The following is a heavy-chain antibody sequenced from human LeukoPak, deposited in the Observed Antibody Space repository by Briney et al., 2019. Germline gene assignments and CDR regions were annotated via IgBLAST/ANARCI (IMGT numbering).Heavy chain of an antibody. CDR2: IYYSGST. Sequence: SETLSLTCTVSGGSISSYYWSWIRQPPGKGLEWIGYIYYSGSTNYNPSLKSRVTISVDTSKNQFSLKLSSVTAADTAVYYCARGIAARSFDYWGQGTLVTVFS. V-gene: IGHV4-59*01. D-gene: IGHD6-6*01. CDR1: GGSISSYY. J-gene: IGHJ4*02. CDR3: ARGIAARSFDY.